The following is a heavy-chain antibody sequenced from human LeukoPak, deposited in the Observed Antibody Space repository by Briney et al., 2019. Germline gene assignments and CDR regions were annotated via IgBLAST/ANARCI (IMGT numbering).Heavy chain of an antibody. CDR3: ARRIVLVAAGNDVLDS. J-gene: IGHJ4*02. CDR1: GDPVSRGSYY. V-gene: IGHV4-61*01. Sequence: SETLSLTCTVSGDPVSRGSYYWSWIRQPPGKELEWIGYVYHTGSTNYNPSLKSRVTISVDTSRNQFSLHVNSVTAADTAVYFCARRIVLVAAGNDVLDSWGQGTLVTVSS. CDR2: VYHTGST. D-gene: IGHD2-15*01.